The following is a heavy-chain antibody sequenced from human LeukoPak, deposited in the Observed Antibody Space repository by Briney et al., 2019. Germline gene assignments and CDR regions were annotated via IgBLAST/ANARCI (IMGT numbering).Heavy chain of an antibody. J-gene: IGHJ3*02. CDR2: IYYSGST. CDR3: ARGGVDSDAFDI. Sequence: SETLSLTCTVSGGSISGYYWSWIRQRPGQGLEWIGYIYYSGSTYFNPSLMSRLTISVDTSTNQFSLKLSSVTAADTAVYYCARGGVDSDAFDIWGQGTMVTVSS. D-gene: IGHD3-10*01. V-gene: IGHV4-31*03. CDR1: GGSISGYY.